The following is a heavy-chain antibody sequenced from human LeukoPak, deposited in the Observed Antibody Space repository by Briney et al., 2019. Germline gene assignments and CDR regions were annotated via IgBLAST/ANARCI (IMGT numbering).Heavy chain of an antibody. J-gene: IGHJ4*02. CDR2: ISGSGGST. CDR3: AKDSGPNDY. CDR1: GFTFDDYG. Sequence: PGGSLRLSCAASGFTFDDYGMSWVRQAPGKGLEWVSAISGSGGSTYYADSVKGRFTISRDNSKNTLYLQMNSLRAEDTAVYYCAKDSGPNDYWGQGTLVTVSS. V-gene: IGHV3-23*01. D-gene: IGHD2-15*01.